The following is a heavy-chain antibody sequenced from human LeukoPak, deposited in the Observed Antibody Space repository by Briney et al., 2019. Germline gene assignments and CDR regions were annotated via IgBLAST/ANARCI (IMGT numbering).Heavy chain of an antibody. Sequence: GGSLRLSCAASGLTFSNFGLNWVRQAPGKGLEWVAFISDNGLRAYYLESVKGLFTISRDDSKNTLYLQMNSLRVEDTAVYYCARDRIGKYSIDYWGQGTLVTVSS. CDR2: ISDNGLRA. J-gene: IGHJ4*02. CDR3: ARDRIGKYSIDY. CDR1: GLTFSNFG. D-gene: IGHD2-15*01. V-gene: IGHV3-33*08.